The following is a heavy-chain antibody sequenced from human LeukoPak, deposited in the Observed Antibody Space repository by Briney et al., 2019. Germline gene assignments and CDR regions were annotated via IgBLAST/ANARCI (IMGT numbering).Heavy chain of an antibody. V-gene: IGHV1-2*02. J-gene: IGHJ5*02. D-gene: IGHD3-10*01. CDR2: INPNSGGT. CDR1: GYTFTGYY. Sequence: ASVKVSCKASGYTFTGYYMHWVRQAPEQGLEWMGWINPNSGGTNYAQKFQGRVTMTRDTSISTAYMELSRLRSDDTAVYYCARDATMVRGVNWFDPWGQGTLVTVSS. CDR3: ARDATMVRGVNWFDP.